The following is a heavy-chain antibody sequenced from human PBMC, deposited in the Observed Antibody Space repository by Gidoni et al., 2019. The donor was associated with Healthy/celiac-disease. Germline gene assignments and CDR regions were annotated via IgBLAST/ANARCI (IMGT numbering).Heavy chain of an antibody. CDR3: VGLIPPMRFDP. V-gene: IGHV4-31*03. J-gene: IGHJ5*02. CDR2: LYYSGST. Sequence: QVQLQESGPGLVKPSQTLSLTCTVPGGSISSGGYYWSWIRQHPGRGLEWIGYLYYSGSTYYNPSLKSRVTISVDTSKNQFSLKLSSVTAADTAVYYCVGLIPPMRFDPWGQGTLVTVSS. CDR1: GGSISSGGYY.